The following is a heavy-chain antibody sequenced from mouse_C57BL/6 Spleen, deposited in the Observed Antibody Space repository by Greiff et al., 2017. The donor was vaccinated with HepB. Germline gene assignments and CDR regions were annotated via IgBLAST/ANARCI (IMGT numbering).Heavy chain of an antibody. CDR1: GYTFTDYN. J-gene: IGHJ4*01. CDR2: INPNNGGT. CDR3: ARDGNTYYYAMDY. Sequence: EVKLMESGPELVKPGASVKMSCKASGYTFTDYNMHWVKQSHGKSLEWIGYINPNNGGTSYNQKFKGKATLTVNKSSSTAYMELRSLTSEDSAVYYCARDGNTYYYAMDYWGQGTSVTVSS. V-gene: IGHV1-22*01. D-gene: IGHD2-1*01.